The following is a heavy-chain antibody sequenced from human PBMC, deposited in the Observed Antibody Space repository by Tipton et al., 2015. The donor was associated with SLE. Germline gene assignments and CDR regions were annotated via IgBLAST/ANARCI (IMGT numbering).Heavy chain of an antibody. CDR2: IYYCGSP. CDR1: GGSISSYY. V-gene: IGHV4-39*01. J-gene: IGHJ4*02. Sequence: TLSLTCTVSGGSISSYYWGWIRQTPGKGLEWIGSIYYCGSPHYNPSLKSRVTISVDTSKNQFSLKLSSVTAADTAVYYCAGLAGTVDDWGQGTLVTVSS. CDR3: AGLAGTVDD. D-gene: IGHD6-13*01.